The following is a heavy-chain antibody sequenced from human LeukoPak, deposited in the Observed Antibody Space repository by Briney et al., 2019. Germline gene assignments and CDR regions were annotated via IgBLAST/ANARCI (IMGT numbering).Heavy chain of an antibody. CDR1: GFTFNNYS. Sequence: GGSLRLSCTASGFTFNNYSMSWVRQAPGKGLEGVSALIASGRSTYYAHSVEGRVTISRDNSNNTHNLDMNIMRAEDTAVYYSAKARLLGRVEWYSDYWGQGTLVTVSS. J-gene: IGHJ4*02. CDR2: LIASGRST. V-gene: IGHV3-23*01. CDR3: AKARLLGRVEWYSDY. D-gene: IGHD1-26*01.